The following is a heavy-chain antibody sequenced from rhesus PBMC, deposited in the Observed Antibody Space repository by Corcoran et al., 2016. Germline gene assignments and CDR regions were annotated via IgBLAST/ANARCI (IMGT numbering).Heavy chain of an antibody. D-gene: IGHD6-25*01. CDR3: ARDRGLAGYFEF. J-gene: IGHJ1*01. CDR1: GFTFSDYY. Sequence: EVRLVESGGGLVQPGGSLRLSCATSGFTFSDYYMSWVRQAPGQGQEWVGFIRNKDNGGTAEYAASVKARFTISRDDSKSIASLKMNSLKTEDTAVYYCARDRGLAGYFEFWGQGALVTVSS. V-gene: IGHV3-116*02. CDR2: IRNKDNGGTA.